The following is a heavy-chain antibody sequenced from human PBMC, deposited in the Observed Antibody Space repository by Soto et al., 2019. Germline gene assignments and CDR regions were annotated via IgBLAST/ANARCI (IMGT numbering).Heavy chain of an antibody. Sequence: QVKLVQSGAEVKKPGASVKVSCKASGYTFTSYGISWVRQAPGQGLEWMGWISPYNGNTNHAQKPQGRVTMTTDTSTSTAYVELRSLRSDDTAVYSCARGEGWELLLAYFDYWGQGTLVTVSS. J-gene: IGHJ4*02. D-gene: IGHD1-26*01. CDR2: ISPYNGNT. CDR1: GYTFTSYG. CDR3: ARGEGWELLLAYFDY. V-gene: IGHV1-18*01.